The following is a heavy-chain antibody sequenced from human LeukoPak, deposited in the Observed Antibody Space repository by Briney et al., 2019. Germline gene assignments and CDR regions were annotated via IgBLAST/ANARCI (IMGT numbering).Heavy chain of an antibody. Sequence: GGSLRLSCAASGFTFSNAWMSWVRQAPGKGLEWVGRIKSKTDGGTTDYAAPVKGRFTISRDDSKNTLYLQMNSLKTEDTAVYYCTTWGLGVSAAPFDYWGQGTLVTVSS. CDR3: TTWGLGVSAAPFDY. V-gene: IGHV3-15*01. D-gene: IGHD3-10*01. CDR1: GFTFSNAW. CDR2: IKSKTDGGTT. J-gene: IGHJ4*02.